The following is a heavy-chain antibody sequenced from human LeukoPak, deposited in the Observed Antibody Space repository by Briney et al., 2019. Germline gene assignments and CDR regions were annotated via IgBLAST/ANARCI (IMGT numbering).Heavy chain of an antibody. CDR3: SRQQQQGWYLDH. Sequence: PGGSLRLSCAASGFSLSTYGMHWVRQAPGKGLEWVAVILYDGSNEYYADSVKGRFTISRDTSRNTLYLQMNTLRADDTALYYSSRQQQQGWYLDHCGQGTLVTVSS. V-gene: IGHV3-30*01. CDR1: GFSLSTYG. J-gene: IGHJ4*02. CDR2: ILYDGSNE. D-gene: IGHD6-13*01.